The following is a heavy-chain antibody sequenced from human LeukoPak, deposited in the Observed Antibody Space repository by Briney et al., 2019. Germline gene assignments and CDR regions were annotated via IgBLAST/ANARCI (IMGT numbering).Heavy chain of an antibody. CDR1: GGSLSGYS. CDR2: IDRSGST. Sequence: SETLSLTCAVYGGSLSGYSWTWIRQPPGKGLEWIGEIDRSGSTNYNPSLKSRLTISVDTSKNQFSLKLSSVTAADTAVYYCARSQLKYGSGSYGSHDAFDIWGQGTMVTVSS. V-gene: IGHV4-34*01. CDR3: ARSQLKYGSGSYGSHDAFDI. J-gene: IGHJ3*02. D-gene: IGHD3-10*01.